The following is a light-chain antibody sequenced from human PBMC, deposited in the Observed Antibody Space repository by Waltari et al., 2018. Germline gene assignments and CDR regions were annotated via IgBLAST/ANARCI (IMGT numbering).Light chain of an antibody. Sequence: EIVLTQSPGTMSLSPGGRATLSCRASQTIRGSLAWYQQKPCQAPRLLIYGASSRAAGIPDRFSGSGSGTDFSLTISRLEPEDFAVYYCQHYVRLPATFGRGTKVEIK. CDR2: GAS. CDR3: QHYVRLPAT. V-gene: IGKV3-20*01. J-gene: IGKJ1*01. CDR1: QTIRGS.